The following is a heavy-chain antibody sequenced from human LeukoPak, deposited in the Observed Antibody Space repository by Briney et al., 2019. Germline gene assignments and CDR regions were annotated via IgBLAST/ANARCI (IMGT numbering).Heavy chain of an antibody. Sequence: GGSLRLSCAASGFTFSSYSMNWVRQAPGKGLEWVSYISSSSSTIYYADSVKGRFTISRDNAKNSLYLQMNSLRAEDTAVYYCAREAYYDSSGHDIWGQGTMVTVSS. V-gene: IGHV3-48*01. CDR3: AREAYYDSSGHDI. CDR2: ISSSSSTI. D-gene: IGHD3-22*01. J-gene: IGHJ3*02. CDR1: GFTFSSYS.